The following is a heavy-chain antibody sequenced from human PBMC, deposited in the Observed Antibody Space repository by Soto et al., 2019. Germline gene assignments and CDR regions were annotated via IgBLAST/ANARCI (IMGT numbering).Heavy chain of an antibody. Sequence: SVQVSCKASGGTFSSYAISWVRQAPGQGLEWMGGIIPIFGTANYAQKFQGRVTITSDESTSTAYMELSSLISEDTAVYYCAGKDPQAFIDYWGQGTLVTVSS. V-gene: IGHV1-69*13. J-gene: IGHJ4*02. CDR3: AGKDPQAFIDY. CDR1: GGTFSSYA. CDR2: IIPIFGTA. D-gene: IGHD3-16*01.